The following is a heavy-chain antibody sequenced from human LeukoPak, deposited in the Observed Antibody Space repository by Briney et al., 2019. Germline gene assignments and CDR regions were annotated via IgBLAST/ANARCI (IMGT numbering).Heavy chain of an antibody. CDR3: ARQYRQQLVQEYYFDY. CDR2: IYTSGST. J-gene: IGHJ4*02. V-gene: IGHV4-4*09. CDR1: GGSISSYY. D-gene: IGHD6-13*01. Sequence: SETLSLTCTVSGGSISSYYWSWIRQPPGKGLEWIGYIYTSGSTNYNPSLKSRVTISVDTSKSQFSLKLSSVTAADTAVYYCARQYRQQLVQEYYFDYWGQGTLVTVSS.